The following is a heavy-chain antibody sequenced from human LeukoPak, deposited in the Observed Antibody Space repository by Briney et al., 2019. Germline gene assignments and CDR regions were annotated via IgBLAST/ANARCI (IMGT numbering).Heavy chain of an antibody. CDR3: ARHLEEIWYYYYGMDV. CDR2: INPSGGST. V-gene: IGHV1-46*01. D-gene: IGHD1-1*01. CDR1: GYTFTSYY. J-gene: IGHJ6*02. Sequence: ASVKVSCKASGYTFTSYYMHWVRQAPGQGLEWMGIINPSGGSTSYAQKFQGRVTMTRDTSTSTVYMELSSLRSEDTAVYYCARHLEEIWYYYYGMDVWGQGTTVTVSS.